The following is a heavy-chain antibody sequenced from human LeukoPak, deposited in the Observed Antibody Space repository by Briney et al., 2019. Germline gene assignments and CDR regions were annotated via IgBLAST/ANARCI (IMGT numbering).Heavy chain of an antibody. CDR3: ARDGSGYQ. Sequence: GGSLRLSCAASGFTFSTYWMSWVRQAPGKGLEWVANIKEDGSEKYCGDSVKGRFTISRDNAKNSLYLQMNSLRAEDTAVYYCARDGSGYQWGQGTLVTVSS. J-gene: IGHJ4*02. CDR1: GFTFSTYW. V-gene: IGHV3-7*01. CDR2: IKEDGSEK. D-gene: IGHD3-22*01.